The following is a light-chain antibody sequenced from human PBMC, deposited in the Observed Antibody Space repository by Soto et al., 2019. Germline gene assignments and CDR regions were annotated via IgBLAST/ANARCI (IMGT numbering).Light chain of an antibody. CDR1: QSISTY. CDR3: QQSFSTPRT. Sequence: IQMTQSPSSLSASVGDRVTITCRASQSISTYVNWYQQKPGKAPKLLIYASSSLQSGVPSRFSGSGSGTHFNLTINSLQPEDFATYYCQQSFSTPRTFGPGTRVE. CDR2: ASS. V-gene: IGKV1-39*01. J-gene: IGKJ1*01.